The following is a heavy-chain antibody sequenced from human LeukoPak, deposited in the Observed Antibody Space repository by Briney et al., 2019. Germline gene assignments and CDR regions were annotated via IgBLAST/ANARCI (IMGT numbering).Heavy chain of an antibody. V-gene: IGHV4-39*01. J-gene: IGHJ5*02. Sequence: SETLSLTCTVSGGSISSSSYSWGWIRQPPGKGLEWIGSIYYSGSTYYNPSLKSRVTISVDTSKKQFSLKLDSVTAADTAVYYCARGSRGFDPWGQGTLVTVSS. CDR1: GGSISSSSYS. CDR2: IYYSGST. CDR3: ARGSRGFDP.